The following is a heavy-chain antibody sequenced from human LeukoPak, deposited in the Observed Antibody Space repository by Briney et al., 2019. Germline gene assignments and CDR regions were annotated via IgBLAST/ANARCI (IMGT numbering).Heavy chain of an antibody. CDR3: ARTNYYDSSGYQGAGTYYYGMDV. J-gene: IGHJ6*02. Sequence: ASVKVSCKASGFTFTSSAMQWVRQARGQRLEWIGWIVVGSGNTNYAQKFQGRVTITADKSTSTAYMELSSLRSDDTAVYYCARTNYYDSSGYQGAGTYYYGMDVWGPGTTVTVSS. D-gene: IGHD3-22*01. CDR1: GFTFTSSA. CDR2: IVVGSGNT. V-gene: IGHV1-58*02.